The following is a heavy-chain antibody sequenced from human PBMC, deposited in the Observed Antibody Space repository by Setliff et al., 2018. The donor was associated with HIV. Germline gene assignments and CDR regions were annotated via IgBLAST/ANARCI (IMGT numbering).Heavy chain of an antibody. CDR2: IYYSGST. D-gene: IGHD3-9*01. J-gene: IGHJ3*02. CDR1: GGSISSSGYY. CDR3: ARAPLKYYDILTGFHDAFDI. V-gene: IGHV4-39*07. Sequence: SETLSLTCTVSGGSISSSGYYWGWIRQPPGKGLVWIGSIYYSGSTYYNPSLASRITISIDTSKNEFSLKMTSVTAADTAVYYCARAPLKYYDILTGFHDAFDIWGQGTMVTVSS.